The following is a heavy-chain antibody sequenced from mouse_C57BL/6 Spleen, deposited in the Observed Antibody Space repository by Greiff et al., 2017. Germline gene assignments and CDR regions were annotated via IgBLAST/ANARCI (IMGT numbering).Heavy chain of an antibody. CDR1: GYTFTSYW. CDR3: ARTLSLYYDYDVGFAY. Sequence: QVQLQQPGAELVKPGASVKLSCKASGYTFTSYWMHWVKQRPGRGLEWIGRIDPNSGGTKYNEKFKSKATLTVDKPSSTAYMPRSSLTSEDSAVYYCARTLSLYYDYDVGFAYWGQGTLVTVSA. J-gene: IGHJ3*01. V-gene: IGHV1-72*01. CDR2: IDPNSGGT. D-gene: IGHD2-4*01.